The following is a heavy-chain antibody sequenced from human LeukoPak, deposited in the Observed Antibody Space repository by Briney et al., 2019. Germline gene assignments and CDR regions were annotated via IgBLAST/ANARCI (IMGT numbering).Heavy chain of an antibody. Sequence: GASVKVSCKASGYTFTSYYMHWVRQAPGQGLEWMGIINPSGGSTSYAQKFQGRATTTRDTPTSTVYMELSSLRPEDTAVYSCAREKTTAVPYYFDYSGQGTLVTASS. J-gene: IGHJ4*02. CDR2: INPSGGST. CDR3: AREKTTAVPYYFDY. D-gene: IGHD4-23*01. V-gene: IGHV1-46*01. CDR1: GYTFTSYY.